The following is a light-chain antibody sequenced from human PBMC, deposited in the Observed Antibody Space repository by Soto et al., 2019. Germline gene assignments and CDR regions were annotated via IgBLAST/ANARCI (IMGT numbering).Light chain of an antibody. Sequence: EIVLTQSPGTLSLYPGERATLSCRASQSVSSSYLAWYQQKPGQAPRLLIFGASNRATGIPDRFSGSASGADFTLTISRLEPEDFAVYYCQHYGRSPLTFGGGTKVEIK. CDR1: QSVSSSY. CDR2: GAS. CDR3: QHYGRSPLT. J-gene: IGKJ4*01. V-gene: IGKV3-20*01.